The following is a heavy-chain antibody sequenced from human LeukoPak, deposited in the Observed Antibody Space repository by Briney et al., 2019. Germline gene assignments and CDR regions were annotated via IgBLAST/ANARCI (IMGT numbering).Heavy chain of an antibody. D-gene: IGHD1-7*01. CDR2: IYYSGST. V-gene: IGHV4-61*01. J-gene: IGHJ6*02. Sequence: SETLSLTCTVSGGSISSSSYYWSWIRQPPGKGLEWIGYIYYSGSTNYNPSLKSRVTISVDTSKNQFSLKLSSVTAADTAVYYCARDRNYRRYYYGMDVWGQGTTVTVSS. CDR1: GGSISSSSYY. CDR3: ARDRNYRRYYYGMDV.